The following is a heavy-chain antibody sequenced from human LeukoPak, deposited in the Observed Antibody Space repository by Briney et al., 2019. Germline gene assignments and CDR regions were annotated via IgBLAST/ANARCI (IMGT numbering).Heavy chain of an antibody. CDR3: ARAYSSGWWPTSDFQH. V-gene: IGHV1-18*01. CDR2: ISAYNGNT. Sequence: ASVKVSCKASGYTFTSYGISWVRQAPGQGLEWMGWISAYNGNTSYAQKLQGRVTMTTDTSTSTAYMELRSLRSDDTAVYYCARAYSSGWWPTSDFQHWGQGTLVTVSS. CDR1: GYTFTSYG. J-gene: IGHJ1*01. D-gene: IGHD6-19*01.